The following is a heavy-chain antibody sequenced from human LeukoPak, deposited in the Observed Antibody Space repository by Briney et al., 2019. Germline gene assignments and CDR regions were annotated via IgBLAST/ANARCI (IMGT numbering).Heavy chain of an antibody. D-gene: IGHD1-14*01. Sequence: GGSLRLSCAASGFAFTTYAMSWVRQAPGKGLEWVSAISGSGGSTYYADSVRGRFTISRDNSKNTLYLQMNSLRGEDTAVYYCAKDRPHPSAEPTNFDDWGRGTLVTVSS. CDR3: AKDRPHPSAEPTNFDD. CDR2: ISGSGGST. CDR1: GFAFTTYA. V-gene: IGHV3-23*01. J-gene: IGHJ4*02.